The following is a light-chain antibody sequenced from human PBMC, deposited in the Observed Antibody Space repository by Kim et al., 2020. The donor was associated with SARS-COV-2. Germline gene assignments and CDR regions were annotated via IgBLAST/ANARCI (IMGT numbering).Light chain of an antibody. J-gene: IGKJ1*01. V-gene: IGKV3-15*01. CDR1: QSVSSK. Sequence: EIVMTQSPATLSVSPGARATLSCRASQSVSSKLAWYQQKPGQAPRLLIYGAFTRATGIPASFSGSGSGTEFTLTIDSLQSEDFAVYYCQQYNSWPRTFGQGTKVDIK. CDR3: QQYNSWPRT. CDR2: GAF.